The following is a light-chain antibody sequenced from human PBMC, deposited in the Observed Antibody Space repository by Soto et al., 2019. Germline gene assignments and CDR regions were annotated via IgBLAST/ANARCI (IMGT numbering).Light chain of an antibody. CDR2: DVS. J-gene: IGLJ2*01. Sequence: QSALTQPASVSGSPGQSITISCIGTRSDIGGYNYVSWYQQHPGKAPKLMIYDVSKRPSGVPDRFSGSKSGNTASLTISGLQAEDEADYYCCSYAGSYTLVFGGGTKLTVL. CDR1: RSDIGGYNY. CDR3: CSYAGSYTLV. V-gene: IGLV2-11*01.